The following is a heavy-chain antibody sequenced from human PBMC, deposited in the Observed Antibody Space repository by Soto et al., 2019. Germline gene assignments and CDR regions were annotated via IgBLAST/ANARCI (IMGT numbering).Heavy chain of an antibody. J-gene: IGHJ5*02. V-gene: IGHV4-4*02. CDR2: IFHTGSA. CDR3: ARHRAVSGTRGFDH. Sequence: QVQLQESGPGLMKPSGTLSLTCAVSGGSITSNWWSWVRQPPGKGLERIAEIFHTGSANYNPSLRGRLTISMDKSRNQSSLNLNAVTAAATAVYYCARHRAVSGTRGFDHWGQGTRVTGSS. CDR1: GGSITSNW. D-gene: IGHD1-26*01.